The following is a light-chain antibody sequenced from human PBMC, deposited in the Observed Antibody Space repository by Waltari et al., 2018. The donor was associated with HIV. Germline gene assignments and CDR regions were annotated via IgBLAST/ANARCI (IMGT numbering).Light chain of an antibody. J-gene: IGLJ3*02. CDR3: AAWDDSLSAWV. CDR1: SSTIGRTY. V-gene: IGLV1-47*01. CDR2: RND. Sequence: QSVLTQPPSASGTPGQWVSISCSGRSSTIGRTYVSCYLQRPGTAPKRLMYRNDEWPSGVPDRFSGSKSGTSASLAISGLRSEDEADYYCAAWDDSLSAWVFGGGTKLTVL.